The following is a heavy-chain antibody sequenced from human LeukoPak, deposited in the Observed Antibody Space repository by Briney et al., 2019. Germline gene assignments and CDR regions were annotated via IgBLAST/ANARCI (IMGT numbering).Heavy chain of an antibody. J-gene: IGHJ4*02. CDR3: ARSRSRGYFDY. CDR1: GFTFSSYA. CDR2: VGTSADT. Sequence: GGSLRLSCLASGFTFSSYAMDWVRQAPGQGLQWVSAVGTSADTYYADSVRGRFTISRDNSKNTLYLQMDSLRAEDAAVYYCARSRSRGYFDYWGQGTLVTVSS. V-gene: IGHV3-23*01. D-gene: IGHD1-26*01.